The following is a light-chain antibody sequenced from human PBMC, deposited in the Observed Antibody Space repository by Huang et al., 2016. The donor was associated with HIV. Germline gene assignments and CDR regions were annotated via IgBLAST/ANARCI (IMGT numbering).Light chain of an antibody. V-gene: IGKV3-15*01. CDR1: QRVNNN. CDR3: QQYNNWPIT. J-gene: IGKJ3*01. CDR2: GAP. Sequence: VMTQSPATLSVSPGERATLSCRASQRVNNNLAWFQQNPGQAPRLLIYGAPTRATGIPARFSGSGSGTEFTLTISSLQSEDLAVYYCQQYNNWPITFGPGTKVDVK.